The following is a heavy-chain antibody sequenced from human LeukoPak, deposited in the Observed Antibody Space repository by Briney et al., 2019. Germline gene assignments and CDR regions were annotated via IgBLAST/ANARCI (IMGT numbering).Heavy chain of an antibody. CDR1: GGSISSSSYY. D-gene: IGHD3-10*01. Sequence: SETLSLTCTVSGGSISSSSYYWGWIRQPPGKGLEWIGSIYYSGSTYYNPSLKSRVTISVDTSKNQFSLKLTSVTAADTAVYCCARHDGSGLPVDYWGQGTLVTVSS. V-gene: IGHV4-39*01. J-gene: IGHJ4*02. CDR3: ARHDGSGLPVDY. CDR2: IYYSGST.